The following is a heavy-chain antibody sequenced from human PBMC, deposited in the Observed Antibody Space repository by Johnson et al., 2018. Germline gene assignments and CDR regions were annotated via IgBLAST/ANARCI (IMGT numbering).Heavy chain of an antibody. V-gene: IGHV3-23*04. CDR3: AKDRKVATIAYYYMDV. Sequence: VQLVESGGGLVHPGGSLRLSCAASGFTFSSYWMSWVRKAPGKGLEWVSAISGSGGSTYYADSVKGRFTISRDNSKNTLSLQMNSLRAEDTAVYYGAKDRKVATIAYYYMDVWGKGTTVTVSS. CDR1: GFTFSSYW. D-gene: IGHD5-12*01. J-gene: IGHJ6*03. CDR2: ISGSGGST.